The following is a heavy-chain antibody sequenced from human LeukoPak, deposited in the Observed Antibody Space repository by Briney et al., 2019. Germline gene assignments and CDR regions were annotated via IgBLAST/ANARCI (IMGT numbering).Heavy chain of an antibody. D-gene: IGHD3-22*01. V-gene: IGHV3-74*01. Sequence: GGSLRLSCAASGFTFSSYWMHWVRQAPGKGLVWVSRINSDGSSTSYADSVKGRFTISRDNAKNTLYLQMNSLRAEDTAVYYCATVDPLYDSSGLTPAWGQGTLVTVSS. CDR3: ATVDPLYDSSGLTPA. CDR2: INSDGSST. CDR1: GFTFSSYW. J-gene: IGHJ5*02.